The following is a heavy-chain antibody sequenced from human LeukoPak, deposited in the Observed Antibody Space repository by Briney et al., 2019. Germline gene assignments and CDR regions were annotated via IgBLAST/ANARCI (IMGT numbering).Heavy chain of an antibody. Sequence: SVKVSCKASGGTFSSYAISWVRQAPGQGLEWMGGIIPIFGTANYAQKFQGRVTITTDESTSTAYMELSSLRSEDTAVYYCARGRDGYNYQFDYWGQGALVTVSS. V-gene: IGHV1-69*05. CDR2: IIPIFGTA. CDR3: ARGRDGYNYQFDY. CDR1: GGTFSSYA. D-gene: IGHD5-24*01. J-gene: IGHJ4*02.